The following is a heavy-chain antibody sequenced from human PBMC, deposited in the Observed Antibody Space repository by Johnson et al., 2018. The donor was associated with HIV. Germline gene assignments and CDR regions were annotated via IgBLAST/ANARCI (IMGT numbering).Heavy chain of an antibody. CDR2: IRYDGSNK. D-gene: IGHD4-17*01. CDR1: GFTFSSYG. CDR3: ARVLWDYGEEDAFDI. V-gene: IGHV3-30*02. J-gene: IGHJ3*02. Sequence: QVQLLESGGGVVQPGGSLRLSCAASGFTFSSYGMHWVRQAPGKGLEWVAFIRYDGSNKYYADSVKGRFTISRDNSKNSLYLQMNSLRAEDTAVYYCARVLWDYGEEDAFDIWGQGTMVTVSS.